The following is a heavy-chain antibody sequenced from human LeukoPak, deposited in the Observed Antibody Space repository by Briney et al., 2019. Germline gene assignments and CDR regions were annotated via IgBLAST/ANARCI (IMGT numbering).Heavy chain of an antibody. Sequence: GGSLRLSCAASGFTFSSYAMSWVRQAPGKGLEWVSAISGSGGSTYCADSVKGRFTISRDNSKNTLYLQMNSLRAEDTAVYYCAKDRLAAAGLYYFDYWGQGTLVTVSS. CDR3: AKDRLAAAGLYYFDY. CDR1: GFTFSSYA. D-gene: IGHD6-13*01. V-gene: IGHV3-23*01. J-gene: IGHJ4*02. CDR2: ISGSGGST.